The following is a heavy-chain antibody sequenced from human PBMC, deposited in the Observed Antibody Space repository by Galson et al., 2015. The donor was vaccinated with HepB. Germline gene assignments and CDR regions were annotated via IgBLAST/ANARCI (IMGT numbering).Heavy chain of an antibody. J-gene: IGHJ4*02. D-gene: IGHD3-3*01. CDR3: ARDALRFLEWYPGYFDY. CDR1: GFTFSSYA. V-gene: IGHV3-30*04. Sequence: SLRLSCAASGFTFSSYAMHWVRQAPGKGLEWVAVISYDGRSTYYADSVKGRFTTFRDNSKNTLYLQMNSLRAEDTAVYYCARDALRFLEWYPGYFDYWGQGTLVTVSS. CDR2: ISYDGRST.